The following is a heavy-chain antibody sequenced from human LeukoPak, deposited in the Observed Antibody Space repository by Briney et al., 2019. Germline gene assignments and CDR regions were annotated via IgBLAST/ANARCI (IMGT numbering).Heavy chain of an antibody. CDR3: ARRGNYGDY. CDR1: GYSFTAYW. J-gene: IGHJ4*02. V-gene: IGHV5-51*01. CDR2: IFPGASDT. D-gene: IGHD3-16*01. Sequence: GASLQISCKGSGYSFTAYWIGWGRQMPGKGLEGMGMIFPGASDTRYSPSFQGQVTISADKSISTAYLQWSSLKASDTAMYYCARRGNYGDYWGQGTLVTVSS.